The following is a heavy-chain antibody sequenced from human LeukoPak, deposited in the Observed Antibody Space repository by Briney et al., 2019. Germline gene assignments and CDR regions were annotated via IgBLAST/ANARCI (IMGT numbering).Heavy chain of an antibody. Sequence: GGSLRLSCAASGFTFSSYWMTWVRQAPGKGLEWVANIKQDESEKYYVDSVKGRFTISRDNAQNSLYLQMNSLRVEDTAVYYCASAAATHQWAIDIWGQGTMVTVSS. CDR2: IKQDESEK. CDR1: GFTFSSYW. V-gene: IGHV3-7*01. J-gene: IGHJ3*02. D-gene: IGHD6-13*01. CDR3: ASAAATHQWAIDI.